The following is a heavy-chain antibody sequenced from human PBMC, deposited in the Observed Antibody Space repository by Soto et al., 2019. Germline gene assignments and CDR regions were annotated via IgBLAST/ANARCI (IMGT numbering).Heavy chain of an antibody. V-gene: IGHV4-4*02. J-gene: IGHJ6*02. D-gene: IGHD6-13*01. CDR2: THHGGST. Sequence: QVQLQESGPGLVKPSGTLSLTCGVSGDSITSSKWWNWVRQPPGRGLEWIGETHHGGSTDYNPSLKSGVTISVDKSKNHFSLNLSSVTAADTAVYYCARRSSDYYNGMDVWGQGTTVTISS. CDR3: ARRSSDYYNGMDV. CDR1: GDSITSSKW.